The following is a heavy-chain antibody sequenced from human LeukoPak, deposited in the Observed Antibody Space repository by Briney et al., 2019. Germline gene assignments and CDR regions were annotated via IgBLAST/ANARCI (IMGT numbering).Heavy chain of an antibody. Sequence: SGTLSLTCTVSGGSVSSGSYYWSWIRQPPGKGLEWIGYIYYSGSTNYNPSLKSRVTISVDTSKNQFSLKLSSVTAADTAVYYCASMPGSGSYYDPQNWFDPWGQGTLVTVSS. CDR1: GGSVSSGSYY. D-gene: IGHD3-10*01. V-gene: IGHV4-61*01. J-gene: IGHJ5*02. CDR2: IYYSGST. CDR3: ASMPGSGSYYDPQNWFDP.